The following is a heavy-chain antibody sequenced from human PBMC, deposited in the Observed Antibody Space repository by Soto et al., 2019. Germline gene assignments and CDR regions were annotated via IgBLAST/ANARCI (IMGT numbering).Heavy chain of an antibody. V-gene: IGHV4-59*01. Sequence: WETLSLTCTMSGGSMRNYFWTWIRQPPGKGLEWIGYIHYSGTTSFFPSYNPSLRSRVTISEDTSKNQFSLKLLSVTTADTAVYFCAAGEASSRNLAPYYLDFWGQGTLVTVSS. CDR3: AAGEASSRNLAPYYLDF. D-gene: IGHD6-13*01. J-gene: IGHJ4*02. CDR1: GGSMRNYF. CDR2: IHYSGTT.